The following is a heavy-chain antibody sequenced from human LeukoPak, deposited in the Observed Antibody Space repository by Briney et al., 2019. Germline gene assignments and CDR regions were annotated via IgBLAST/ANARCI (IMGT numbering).Heavy chain of an antibody. J-gene: IGHJ4*02. CDR3: ARGRGGLLWFGEFNS. V-gene: IGHV3-7*01. CDR2: IKQDGSEK. D-gene: IGHD3-10*01. CDR1: GFTFSSNW. Sequence: GGSLRLSCAASGFTFSSNWMNWVRQAPGKRLEGVANIKQDGSEKYYVDSEKGRFTISRDNANNSLYLQMNSLRAEDTAVYYCARGRGGLLWFGEFNSWGQGTLVTVSS.